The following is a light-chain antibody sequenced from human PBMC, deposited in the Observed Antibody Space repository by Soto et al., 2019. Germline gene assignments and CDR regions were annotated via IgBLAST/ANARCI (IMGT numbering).Light chain of an antibody. CDR1: QSVSSY. CDR2: DAC. J-gene: IGKJ1*01. CDR3: QQRSNWPPT. V-gene: IGKV3-11*01. Sequence: EIVLTQSPATLSLSPGERATLSCRASQSVSSYLAWYQQKPGQAPRLLIYDACNRATGIPARFSGSGSGTDFTLTISSLEPEDFAVYYCQQRSNWPPTFGQGTKVDIK.